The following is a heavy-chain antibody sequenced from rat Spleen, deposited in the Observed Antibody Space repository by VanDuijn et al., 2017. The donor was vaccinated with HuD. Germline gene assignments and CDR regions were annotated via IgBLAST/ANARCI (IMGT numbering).Heavy chain of an antibody. CDR1: GFTFSNYY. V-gene: IGHV5-27*01. CDR2: ISTGGGST. D-gene: IGHD4-3*01. J-gene: IGHJ3*01. Sequence: EVQLVESGGGLVQPGRSLKLSCAASGFTFSNYYMAWVRQAPTKGLEWVAYISTGGGSTYYRNSVKGRFTISRDNAKSTLYLQMDSLRSEDTATYYCTTDIDNSGYVGFAYWGQGTLVTVSS. CDR3: TTDIDNSGYVGFAY.